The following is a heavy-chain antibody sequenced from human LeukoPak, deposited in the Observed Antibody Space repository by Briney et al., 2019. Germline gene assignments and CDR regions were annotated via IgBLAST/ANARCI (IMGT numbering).Heavy chain of an antibody. Sequence: SVKVSCKASGGTFSSYAISWVRQAPGQGLEWMGGIIPIFGTANYAQKFQGRVTITTDESTSTAYMELSRLRSEDTAVYYCAGSAGYSSGWAQRFDYWGQGTLVTLSS. CDR2: IIPIFGTA. V-gene: IGHV1-69*05. J-gene: IGHJ4*02. CDR1: GGTFSSYA. D-gene: IGHD6-19*01. CDR3: AGSAGYSSGWAQRFDY.